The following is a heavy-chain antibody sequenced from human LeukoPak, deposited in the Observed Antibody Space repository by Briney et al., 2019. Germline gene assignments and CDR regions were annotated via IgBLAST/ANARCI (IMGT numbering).Heavy chain of an antibody. CDR2: IIGNGGGI. Sequence: GGSLRLSCAASGFTFSTYAMNWVRQAPGKGLEWVSVIIGNGGGIAYADSVKGRFTISRDNSNNILYLQMNSLRADDTAVYYCAKDRIPDGHYSIDFWGQGILATVSS. J-gene: IGHJ4*02. CDR3: AKDRIPDGHYSIDF. V-gene: IGHV3-23*01. D-gene: IGHD5-24*01. CDR1: GFTFSTYA.